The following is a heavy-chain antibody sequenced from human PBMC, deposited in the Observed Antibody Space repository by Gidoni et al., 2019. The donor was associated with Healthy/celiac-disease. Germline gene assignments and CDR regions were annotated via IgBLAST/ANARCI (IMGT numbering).Heavy chain of an antibody. CDR1: GGSFSGYY. CDR2: INHSGST. J-gene: IGHJ4*02. CDR3: ARAYCSGGSCYLTALRLQGYYFDY. V-gene: IGHV4-34*01. Sequence: QVQLQQWGAGLLKPSETLSLTCAVYGGSFSGYYWSCIRPPPGKGLELIGEINHSGSTNYNPSLKSRVTISVDTSKNQFSLKLSSVTAADTAVYYCARAYCSGGSCYLTALRLQGYYFDYWGQGTLVTVSS. D-gene: IGHD2-15*01.